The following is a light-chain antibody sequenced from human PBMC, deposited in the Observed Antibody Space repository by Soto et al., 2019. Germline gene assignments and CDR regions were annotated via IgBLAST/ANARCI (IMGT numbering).Light chain of an antibody. Sequence: DFQMTQSPSSLSASVGDRVTITCRASQSISSSLNWYQQKPGRAPELLIYAASSLQSGVPSRFSGSGSGTDFTLTISSLQPEDFATYYCQQSYSALVAFGQRTKVEIK. V-gene: IGKV1-39*01. CDR1: QSISSS. CDR2: AAS. CDR3: QQSYSALVA. J-gene: IGKJ1*01.